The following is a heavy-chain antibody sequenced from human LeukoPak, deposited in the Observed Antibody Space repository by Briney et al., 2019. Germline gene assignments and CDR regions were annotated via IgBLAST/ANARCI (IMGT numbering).Heavy chain of an antibody. CDR2: ISGSGGST. CDR3: VKDSGFSGYNIFDY. J-gene: IGHJ4*02. D-gene: IGHD6-25*01. CDR1: GFTFSGYA. Sequence: GGSLRLSCAASGFTFSGYAMSWVRQAPGKGLEWVSAISGSGGSTYYADSVKGRFTISRDNSKNTLYLQMNSLRAEDTAVYYCVKDSGFSGYNIFDYWGQGTLVTVSS. V-gene: IGHV3-23*01.